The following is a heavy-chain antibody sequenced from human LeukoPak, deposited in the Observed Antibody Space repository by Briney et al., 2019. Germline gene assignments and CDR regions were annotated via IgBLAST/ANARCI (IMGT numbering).Heavy chain of an antibody. CDR1: GVSIFSYY. V-gene: IGHV4-59*08. D-gene: IGHD3-9*01. CDR3: ATGRSIRYFDY. J-gene: IGHJ4*02. Sequence: NPSETLSLTCSVSGVSIFSYYWNWIRQPPGKGLEWIGYVHYSGSTNYNPSLKSRVTISVDTSKSQFSLKLSSATAADTAVYYCATGRSIRYFDYWGQGTLLTVSS. CDR2: VHYSGST.